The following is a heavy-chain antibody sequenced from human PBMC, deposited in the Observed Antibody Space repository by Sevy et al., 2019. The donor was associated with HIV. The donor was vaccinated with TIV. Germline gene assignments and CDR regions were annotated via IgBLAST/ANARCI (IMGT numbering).Heavy chain of an antibody. D-gene: IGHD6-13*01. CDR1: GFTFSTYW. CDR3: ARVNIPAAE. CDR2: INSDGSGT. Sequence: GESLKISCAASGFTFSTYWMHWVRQVPGKGLVWVSRINSDGSGTTYAGSVKGRFTISRDNAKNTLYLQMNSLRVEDTAVYYCARVNIPAAEWGQGALVTVSS. V-gene: IGHV3-74*01. J-gene: IGHJ4*02.